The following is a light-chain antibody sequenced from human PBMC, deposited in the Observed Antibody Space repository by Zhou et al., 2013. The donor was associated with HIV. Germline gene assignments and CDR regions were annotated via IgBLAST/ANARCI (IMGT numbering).Light chain of an antibody. J-gene: IGKJ2*01. CDR2: GAL. CDR1: ESVSSK. Sequence: EIVMTQSPATLFVSPGERATLSCRASESVSSKLAWYQQKLGQAPRLLIYGALTEGHVGTPARFSGSGSGTDFTLTFTTLGPEDSAVYYCQQYDKLTSKTFGRGDPGGD. V-gene: IGKV3-15*01. CDR3: QQYDKLTSKT.